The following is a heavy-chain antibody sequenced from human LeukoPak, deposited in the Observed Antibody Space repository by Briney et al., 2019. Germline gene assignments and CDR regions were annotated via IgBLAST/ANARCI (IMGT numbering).Heavy chain of an antibody. Sequence: GGSLRLSCAASGFTFSTNAMSWVRQAPGKGLEWVSGISRSGGSTYYADSVKGRFTISRDNSKNTLYLQMNSLRGEDTAVYYGAKTGSTVTALNWFDHWAQGTLVTVSS. D-gene: IGHD4-17*01. CDR3: AKTGSTVTALNWFDH. J-gene: IGHJ5*02. V-gene: IGHV3-23*01. CDR2: ISRSGGST. CDR1: GFTFSTNA.